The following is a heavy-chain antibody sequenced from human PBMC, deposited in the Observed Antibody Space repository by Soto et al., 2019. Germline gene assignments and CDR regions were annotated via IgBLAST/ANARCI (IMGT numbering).Heavy chain of an antibody. CDR3: AMHGNTAMVTFYFDY. CDR2: IYYSGST. Sequence: SETLSLTCTVSCGSISSGGYYWSWIRQHPGKGLEWIGYIYYSGSTYYNPSLKSRVTISVDTSKNQFSLRLSSVTAADTAVYYCAMHGNTAMVTFYFDYWGQGTLVTVSS. CDR1: CGSISSGGYY. V-gene: IGHV4-31*03. D-gene: IGHD5-18*01. J-gene: IGHJ4*02.